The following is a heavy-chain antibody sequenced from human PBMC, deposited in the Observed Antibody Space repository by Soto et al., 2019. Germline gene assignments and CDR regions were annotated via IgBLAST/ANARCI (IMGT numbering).Heavy chain of an antibody. D-gene: IGHD7-27*01. CDR1: GGTFSSYA. J-gene: IGHJ4*02. CDR2: IIPIFGTA. V-gene: IGHV1-69*13. Sequence: ASVKVSCKASGGTFSSYAISWVRQAPGQGLEWMGGIIPIFGTANYAQKFQGRVTITADESTSTAYMELSSLRSEDTAVYYCARDLWGSGSVPYWGQGTLVTVAS. CDR3: ARDLWGSGSVPY.